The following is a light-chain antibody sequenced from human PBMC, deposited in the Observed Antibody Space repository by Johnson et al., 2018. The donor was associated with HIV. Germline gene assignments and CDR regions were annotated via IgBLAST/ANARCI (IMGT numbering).Light chain of an antibody. Sequence: SVLTQPPSVSAAPGQKVTISCSGSSSNIGNNYVSWYQQLPGTAPKLLIYENNKRPSGIPDRFSGSNSGTSATLGITVLQTADEADYYCGTWDSSLSALYVFGTGTKVTVL. CDR3: GTWDSSLSALYV. V-gene: IGLV1-51*02. CDR1: SSNIGNNY. CDR2: ENN. J-gene: IGLJ1*01.